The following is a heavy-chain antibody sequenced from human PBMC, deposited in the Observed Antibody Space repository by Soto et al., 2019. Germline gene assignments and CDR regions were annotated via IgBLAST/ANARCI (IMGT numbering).Heavy chain of an antibody. Sequence: GGSLRLSCVASGFAFSDHYMDWVRQAPGKGLEWVGRTRNKAHGYTTQYATSVEGRFTISRDESKNSLYLQMNSLKTEDTAVYYCTSPGLQGSGWYGHFQHWGQGTRVTVSS. CDR2: TRNKAHGYTT. D-gene: IGHD6-19*01. CDR3: TSPGLQGSGWYGHFQH. J-gene: IGHJ1*01. CDR1: GFAFSDHY. V-gene: IGHV3-72*01.